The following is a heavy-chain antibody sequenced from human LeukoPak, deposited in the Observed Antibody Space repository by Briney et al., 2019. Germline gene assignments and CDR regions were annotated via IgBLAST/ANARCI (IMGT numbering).Heavy chain of an antibody. Sequence: PSETLSLTCSVSGASINSGSYYWTWIRQRPGKGLEWIGYIYNSGSTLYNPSLKSRVTISVDTSNNQFSLKLRSVTDADTAVYYCAGEPTTVSRKYWYFDLWGRGTLVTVSS. D-gene: IGHD4-17*01. J-gene: IGHJ2*01. CDR1: GASINSGSYY. V-gene: IGHV4-31*03. CDR3: AGEPTTVSRKYWYFDL. CDR2: IYNSGST.